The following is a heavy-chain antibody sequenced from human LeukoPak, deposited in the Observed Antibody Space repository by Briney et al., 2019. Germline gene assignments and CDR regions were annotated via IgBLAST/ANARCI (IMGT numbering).Heavy chain of an antibody. CDR1: RFTFSDYY. J-gene: IGHJ6*02. CDR2: SRTKGDGYST. Sequence: GGSLRLSCAASRFTFSDYYMDWVRQAPGKGLEWVGLSRTKGDGYSTEYAASVKSRFSISRDESKNSVYLQMNSLKAEDTAVYFCAREYFYGMDVWGQGTTVTVSS. CDR3: AREYFYGMDV. V-gene: IGHV3-72*01.